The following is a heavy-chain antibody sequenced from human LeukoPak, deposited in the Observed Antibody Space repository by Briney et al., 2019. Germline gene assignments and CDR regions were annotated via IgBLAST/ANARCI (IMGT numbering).Heavy chain of an antibody. D-gene: IGHD3-22*01. V-gene: IGHV4-61*02. CDR3: ARASYSYDISGWVPFDY. Sequence: SETLSLTCTVSGNSISSGDYYWRWIRQPAGKGLEWIGRIYTSGSTTYHPSLKRRVTISGDTSENQFSLRLSSVTAADTAVYYCARASYSYDISGWVPFDYWGQGTLVTVSS. J-gene: IGHJ4*02. CDR1: GNSISSGDYY. CDR2: IYTSGST.